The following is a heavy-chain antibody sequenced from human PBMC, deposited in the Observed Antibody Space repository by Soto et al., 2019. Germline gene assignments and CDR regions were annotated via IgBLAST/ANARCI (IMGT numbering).Heavy chain of an antibody. CDR3: ARDRGTVTTGAFYYYGMDV. Sequence: GESLRLSCAASGFSLSSFGMHWVRQAPGKGLEWVAVIWFDGSNKYYGDSVKGRFTISRDSSKNTLYLQMNSLRAEDTGVYYCARDRGTVTTGAFYYYGMDVWGQGTTVTVSS. J-gene: IGHJ6*02. D-gene: IGHD4-17*01. CDR2: IWFDGSNK. V-gene: IGHV3-33*01. CDR1: GFSLSSFG.